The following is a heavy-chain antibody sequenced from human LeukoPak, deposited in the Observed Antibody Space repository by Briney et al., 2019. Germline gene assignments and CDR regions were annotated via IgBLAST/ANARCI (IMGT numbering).Heavy chain of an antibody. CDR3: ARDGLRYNWNDFDY. V-gene: IGHV3-30-3*01. J-gene: IGHJ4*02. CDR2: ISYDGSNK. CDR1: GFTFSSYV. Sequence: GGSLRLSCAASGFTFSSYVMHWVRQAPGEGLEWVAVISYDGSNKYYADSVKGRFTISRDNSKNTLYLQMNSLRAEDTAVYYCARDGLRYNWNDFDYWGQGTLVTVSS. D-gene: IGHD1-1*01.